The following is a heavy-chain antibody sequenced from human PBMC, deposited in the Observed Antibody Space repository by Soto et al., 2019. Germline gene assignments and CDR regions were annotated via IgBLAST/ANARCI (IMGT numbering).Heavy chain of an antibody. J-gene: IGHJ3*02. Sequence: PGGSLRLSCAASGFTFSSYAMHWVRQAPGKGLEWVSGIWCNSSNIGYAESVKGRSTISRDNAKNTLYLQMNSLRAEDTALYYCAKDLFYALDIWGQGTMVTVSS. CDR3: AKDLFYALDI. V-gene: IGHV3-9*01. D-gene: IGHD3-10*02. CDR1: GFTFSSYA. CDR2: IWCNSSNI.